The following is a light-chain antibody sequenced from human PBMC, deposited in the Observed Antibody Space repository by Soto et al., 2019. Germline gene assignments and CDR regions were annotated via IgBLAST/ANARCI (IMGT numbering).Light chain of an antibody. V-gene: IGKV3-15*01. J-gene: IGKJ1*01. CDR2: GAS. CDR1: QSVTNY. Sequence: EIVLTQSPATLSLSPGERATLSCRTSQSVTNYLAWYQQKPGQAPRLLIYGASTRATGIPARFSGSGSGTEFTLTISSLQSEDFAVYYCQQYNNWPRTFGQGTKVDIK. CDR3: QQYNNWPRT.